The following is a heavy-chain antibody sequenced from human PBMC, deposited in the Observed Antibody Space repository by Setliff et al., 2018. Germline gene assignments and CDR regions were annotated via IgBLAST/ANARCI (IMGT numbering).Heavy chain of an antibody. CDR1: GYTFAKYG. D-gene: IGHD2-2*01. Sequence: ASVKVSCKAFGYTFAKYGTSWVRQAPGQGLEWVGWISGYNGNTVYAQKLQGRVTLTTDTSTGTAYMEVRSLRSDDTAQYYCVRDRAAIVVGPPTAAFDIWGQGTMVTVSS. CDR2: ISGYNGNT. J-gene: IGHJ3*02. CDR3: VRDRAAIVVGPPTAAFDI. V-gene: IGHV1-18*01.